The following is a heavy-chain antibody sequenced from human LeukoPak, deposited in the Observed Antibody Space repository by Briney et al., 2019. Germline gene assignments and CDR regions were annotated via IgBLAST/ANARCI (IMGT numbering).Heavy chain of an antibody. V-gene: IGHV1-69*05. J-gene: IGHJ4*02. CDR2: IIPIFGTA. CDR3: TVSQDIVVVPAATPNDY. D-gene: IGHD2-2*01. CDR1: GGTVSSYA. Sequence: ASVKVSCKASGGTVSSYAISWVRQAPGQGLEWMGGIIPIFGTANYAQKFQGRVTITTDESTSTAYMELSSLRSEDTAVYYCTVSQDIVVVPAATPNDYWGQGTLVTVSS.